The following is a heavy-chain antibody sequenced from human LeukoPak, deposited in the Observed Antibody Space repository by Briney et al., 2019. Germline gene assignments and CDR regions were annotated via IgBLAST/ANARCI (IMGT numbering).Heavy chain of an antibody. Sequence: SETLSLTCTVSGGSVSGHYWIWIRQFPGNGLECVGYMHSAGGTNDNPSLRSRITISVDTSKNQFSLKLSSVTAADTAVYYCARLTGGDPWEQRGWFDPWGQGTPVTVSS. CDR3: ARLTGGDPWEQRGWFDP. D-gene: IGHD2-21*02. J-gene: IGHJ5*02. CDR2: MHSAGGT. V-gene: IGHV4-59*08. CDR1: GGSVSGHY.